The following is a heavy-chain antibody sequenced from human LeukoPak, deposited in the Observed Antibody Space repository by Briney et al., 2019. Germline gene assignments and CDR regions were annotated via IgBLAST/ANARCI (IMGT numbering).Heavy chain of an antibody. Sequence: ASVKVSCKTSGYTFTDYYMHWVRQAPGQGLEWMGWINPNSGGTNFAQKFQGRVAMTRDTSISTAYLELGSLRSDDTAVYFCARARWQLVPYFDSWGQGTLVTVSS. V-gene: IGHV1-2*02. CDR1: GYTFTDYY. CDR2: INPNSGGT. J-gene: IGHJ4*02. CDR3: ARARWQLVPYFDS. D-gene: IGHD6-6*01.